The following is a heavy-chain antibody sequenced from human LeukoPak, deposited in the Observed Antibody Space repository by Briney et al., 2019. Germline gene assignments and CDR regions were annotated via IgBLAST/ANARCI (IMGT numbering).Heavy chain of an antibody. J-gene: IGHJ4*02. CDR3: AKDTYDSGSSHSDC. V-gene: IGHV3-23*01. Sequence: GGSLRLSCAASGFTFSTYAMSWVRQAPGKGLEWVSGISGSGFITYYADSVKGRFTISRDNSKNTLYMQLNSLRAEDTALYYCAKDTYDSGSSHSDCWGQGALVTVSS. CDR1: GFTFSTYA. CDR2: ISGSGFIT. D-gene: IGHD3-10*01.